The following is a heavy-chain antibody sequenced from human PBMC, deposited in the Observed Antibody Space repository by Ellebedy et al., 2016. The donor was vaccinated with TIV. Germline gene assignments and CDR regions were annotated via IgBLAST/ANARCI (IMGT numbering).Heavy chain of an antibody. J-gene: IGHJ1*01. Sequence: AASVKVSCKASGGSFSSYVISWVRQAPGQGLEWMGGIIPVLETPNYAQKFQGRLTVSADKSTNTAYMELSSLTAEDPAVYYCAADLASVGQWGQGTLVIVSS. CDR2: IIPVLETP. CDR1: GGSFSSYV. CDR3: AADLASVGQ. V-gene: IGHV1-69*10. D-gene: IGHD1-26*01.